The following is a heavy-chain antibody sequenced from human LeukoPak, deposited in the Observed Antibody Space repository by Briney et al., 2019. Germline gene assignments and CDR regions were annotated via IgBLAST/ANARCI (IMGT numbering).Heavy chain of an antibody. CDR3: ARVEYYYDSSGYYYVLDY. D-gene: IGHD3-22*01. V-gene: IGHV3-48*03. Sequence: GGSLRLSCAASGFTFSSYEMNWVRQAPGKGLEWVSYISSSGSTIYYADSVKGRFTISRDNAKNSLYLQMNSLRAEDTAVYYCARVEYYYDSSGYYYVLDYWGQGTLVTVSS. CDR2: ISSSGSTI. J-gene: IGHJ4*02. CDR1: GFTFSSYE.